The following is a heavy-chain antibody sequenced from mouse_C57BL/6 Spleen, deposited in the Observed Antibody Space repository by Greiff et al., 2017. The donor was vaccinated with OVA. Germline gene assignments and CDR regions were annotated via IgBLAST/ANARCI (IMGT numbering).Heavy chain of an antibody. CDR3: AIIYDGYYEDY. J-gene: IGHJ2*01. D-gene: IGHD2-3*01. Sequence: VQLQQSGPELVKPGASVKISCKASGYAFSSSWMNWVKQRPGKGLEWIGRIYPGDGDTNYNGKFKGKATLTADKSSSTAYMQLSSLTSEDSAVYFCAIIYDGYYEDYWGQGTTLTVSS. CDR1: GYAFSSSW. CDR2: IYPGDGDT. V-gene: IGHV1-82*01.